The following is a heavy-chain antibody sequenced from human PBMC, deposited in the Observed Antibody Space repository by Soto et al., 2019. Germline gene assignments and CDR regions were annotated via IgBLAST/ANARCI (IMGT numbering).Heavy chain of an antibody. D-gene: IGHD1-26*01. Sequence: EVQLVESGGGLVQPGGSLRLSCAASGFTVSSNYMSWVRQAPGKGLEWVSVIYSGGSTYYADSVKGRFTISRDNSKNTLYLQMNSLRAEDTAVYYCAREAYGSDAFDICGQGTMVTVSS. V-gene: IGHV3-66*01. CDR3: AREAYGSDAFDI. CDR1: GFTVSSNY. J-gene: IGHJ3*02. CDR2: IYSGGST.